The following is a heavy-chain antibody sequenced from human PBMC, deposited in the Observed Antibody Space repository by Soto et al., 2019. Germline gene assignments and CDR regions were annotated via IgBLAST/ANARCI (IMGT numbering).Heavy chain of an antibody. Sequence: SETLSLTCTFSVGSIISYYWSWIRQPPGKGLEWIGYIYYSGSANYNPSLKSRVTISVDTSKNQFSLKLSSVTAADTAVYYCARLNYYDSSGYYRDYWGQGTLVTVSS. CDR1: VGSIISYY. D-gene: IGHD3-22*01. CDR2: IYYSGSA. CDR3: ARLNYYDSSGYYRDY. J-gene: IGHJ4*02. V-gene: IGHV4-59*01.